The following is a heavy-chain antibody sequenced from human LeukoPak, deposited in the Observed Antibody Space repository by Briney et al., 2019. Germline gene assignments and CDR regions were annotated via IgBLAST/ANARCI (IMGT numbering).Heavy chain of an antibody. Sequence: PGGSLRLSCAASGFTFDDYAMRWVRQAPGKGLEWVSGISWNSGSIGYADSVKGRFTISRDNAKNSLYLQMNSLRAEDTALYYCAKALGGFWSGYLDYWGQGTLVTVSS. CDR3: AKALGGFWSGYLDY. CDR1: GFTFDDYA. J-gene: IGHJ4*02. CDR2: ISWNSGSI. D-gene: IGHD3-3*01. V-gene: IGHV3-9*01.